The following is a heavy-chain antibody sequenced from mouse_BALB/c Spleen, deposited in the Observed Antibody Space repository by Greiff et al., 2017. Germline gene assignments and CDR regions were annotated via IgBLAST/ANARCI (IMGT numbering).Heavy chain of an antibody. CDR1: GYSFTSYY. CDR3: ARALYYDYPWFAY. D-gene: IGHD2-4*01. Sequence: VQLQQSGPELMKPGASVKISCKASGYSFTSYYMHWVKQSHGKSLEWIGYIDPFNGGTSYNQKFKGKATLTVDKSSSTAYMHLSSLTSEDSAVYYCARALYYDYPWFAYWGQGTLVTVSA. CDR2: IDPFNGGT. J-gene: IGHJ3*01. V-gene: IGHV1S135*01.